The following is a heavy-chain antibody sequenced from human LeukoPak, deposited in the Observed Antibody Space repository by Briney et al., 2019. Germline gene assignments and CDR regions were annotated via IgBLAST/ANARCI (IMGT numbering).Heavy chain of an antibody. D-gene: IGHD3-3*01. V-gene: IGHV4-31*03. CDR1: GGSISSGGYY. CDR3: ARGRYDFWSGSLPLDV. CDR2: IYYSGST. J-gene: IGHJ6*04. Sequence: SETLSLTCTVSGGSISSGGYYWSWIRQHPGKGLEWIGYIYYSGSTYYNPSLKSRVTISVDTSKNQFSLKLSSVTAADTAVYYCARGRYDFWSGSLPLDVWGKGTTVTVSS.